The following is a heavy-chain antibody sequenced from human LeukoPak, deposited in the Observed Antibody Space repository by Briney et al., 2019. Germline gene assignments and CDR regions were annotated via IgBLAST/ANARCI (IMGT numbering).Heavy chain of an antibody. D-gene: IGHD6-13*01. CDR2: ISWNSGSI. CDR3: ARGYSSSPNWFDP. Sequence: GGSLRLSCAASGFTFDDYAMHWVRQAPGKGLEWVSGISWNSGSIGYADSVKGRFTISRDNAKNSLYLQMSSLRAEDTAVYYCARGYSSSPNWFDPWGQGTLVTVSS. CDR1: GFTFDDYA. V-gene: IGHV3-9*01. J-gene: IGHJ5*02.